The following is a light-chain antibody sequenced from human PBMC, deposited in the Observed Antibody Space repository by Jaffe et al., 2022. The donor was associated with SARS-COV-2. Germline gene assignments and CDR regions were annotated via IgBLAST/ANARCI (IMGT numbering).Light chain of an antibody. V-gene: IGKV2-30*01. Sequence: DVVMTQSPLSLPVTLGQPASISCRSSQSLVDRDGTTYLSWFQQRPGQSPRHLIYKVSSRDPGVPDRFSGSGSGTDFTLKISRVEAEDVGVYYCLQGTHWPRTFGQGTKVEV. CDR1: QSLVDRDGTTY. CDR3: LQGTHWPRT. CDR2: KVS. J-gene: IGKJ1*01.